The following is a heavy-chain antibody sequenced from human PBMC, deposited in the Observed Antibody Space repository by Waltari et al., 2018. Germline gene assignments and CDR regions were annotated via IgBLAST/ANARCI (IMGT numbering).Heavy chain of an antibody. D-gene: IGHD7-27*01. J-gene: IGHJ4*02. V-gene: IGHV3-23*01. CDR2: IRDGGGII. CDR3: ARGSGVDY. Sequence: EVQLLESGGGLVQPGGSLRLSCAASGFTFSTYVMNWVRQAPGKGLEWVSSIRDGGGIINYADSVKGRFTISRDNSKNTVYLQMKSLRAEDTAVYYCARGSGVDYWGQGTLVTISS. CDR1: GFTFSTYV.